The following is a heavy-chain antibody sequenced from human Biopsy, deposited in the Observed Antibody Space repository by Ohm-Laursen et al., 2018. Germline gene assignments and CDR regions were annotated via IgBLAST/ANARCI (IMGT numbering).Heavy chain of an antibody. J-gene: IGHJ4*02. D-gene: IGHD2-8*01. CDR2: INCKTGAT. V-gene: IGHV1-2*02. Sequence: ASVKVCCNASSYTFTDYNIHWMRQAPGQGLEWPGYINCKTGATNYAQKFQGTVTMTRDTSISTAYLALGSLRSADTAIYYCARDPLNGHKHFDYWGQGSLVTVSP. CDR1: SYTFTDYN. CDR3: ARDPLNGHKHFDY.